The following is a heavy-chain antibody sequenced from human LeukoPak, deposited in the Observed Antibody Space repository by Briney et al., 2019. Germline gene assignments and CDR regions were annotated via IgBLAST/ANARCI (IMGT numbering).Heavy chain of an antibody. D-gene: IGHD1-26*01. CDR2: ISGSGDSA. V-gene: IGHV3-23*01. CDR1: GFTFNIYA. Sequence: SGGSLRLSCAASGFTFNIYAMSWVRQAPGKGLEWVSAISGSGDSAHYADSVKGRFFISRDNSKNTVYLQMNSLRAEDTAVYYCARDVSGIYGLLNYWGQGTLVTVSS. CDR3: ARDVSGIYGLLNY. J-gene: IGHJ4*02.